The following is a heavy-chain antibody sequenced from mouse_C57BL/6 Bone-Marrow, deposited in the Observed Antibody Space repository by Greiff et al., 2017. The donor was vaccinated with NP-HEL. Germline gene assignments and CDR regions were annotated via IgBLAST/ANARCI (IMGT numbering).Heavy chain of an antibody. D-gene: IGHD2-14*01. CDR1: GFNITDYY. CDR3: ARRDYRRGYAMDY. J-gene: IGHJ4*01. Sequence: VQLQQSGAELVKPGASVKLSCTASGFNITDYYMHWVKQRTEQGLEWIGRIDPEDGETKYAPKFQGKATITADTSANTAYLQLSSLTSEDTAVYYCARRDYRRGYAMDYWGQGTSVTVSS. V-gene: IGHV14-2*01. CDR2: IDPEDGET.